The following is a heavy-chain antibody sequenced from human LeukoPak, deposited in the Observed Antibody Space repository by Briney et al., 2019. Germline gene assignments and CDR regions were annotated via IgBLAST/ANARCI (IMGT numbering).Heavy chain of an antibody. CDR2: XIPIFGTA. J-gene: IGHJ4*02. D-gene: IGHD3-9*01. Sequence: QAPGXXLEWMGGXIPIFGTANYAQKFQGRVTITADESTSTAYMELSSLRSEDTAVYYCARTYYDILTGYYEYYFDYWGQGTLVTVSS. V-gene: IGHV1-69*01. CDR3: ARTYYDILTGYYEYYFDY.